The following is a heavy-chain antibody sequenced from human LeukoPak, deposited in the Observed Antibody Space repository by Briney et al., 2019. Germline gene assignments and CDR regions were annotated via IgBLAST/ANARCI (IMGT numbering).Heavy chain of an antibody. V-gene: IGHV3-30-3*01. J-gene: IGHJ4*02. CDR1: GCTFSSYA. CDR2: ISYDGSNE. Sequence: GGSLRLSCAGSGCTFSSYAMHWVRQAPGKGLEWVAVISYDGSNEYYADSVKGRFTISRDNSKNTLYLQMNSLRAEDTAVYYCARERGYSYGLDYWGQGTLVTVSS. CDR3: ARERGYSYGLDY. D-gene: IGHD5-18*01.